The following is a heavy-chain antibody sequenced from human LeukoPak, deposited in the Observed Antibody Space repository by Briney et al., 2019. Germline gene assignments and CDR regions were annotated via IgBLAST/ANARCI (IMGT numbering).Heavy chain of an antibody. Sequence: SETLSLTCPVSGGSISSSSYYWGWIRQPPGKGLEWIWSIYYSGITYYNPSLKSRITISVDTSKNQFSLKLSSVTAADTAVYYCARGYCTNAVCSLGPTQAWGQGTLVTVSS. J-gene: IGHJ4*02. CDR3: ARGYCTNAVCSLGPTQA. D-gene: IGHD2-8*01. CDR2: IYYSGIT. V-gene: IGHV4-39*07. CDR1: GGSISSSSYY.